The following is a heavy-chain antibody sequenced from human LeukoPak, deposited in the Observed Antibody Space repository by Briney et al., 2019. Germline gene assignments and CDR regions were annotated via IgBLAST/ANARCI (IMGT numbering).Heavy chain of an antibody. D-gene: IGHD1-26*01. CDR3: VRLMGSGWFDP. V-gene: IGHV3-53*04. J-gene: IGHJ5*02. CDR1: GFTVSSSP. CDR2: IYSGGNT. Sequence: GGSLRLPCAASGFTVSSSPINWVRQAPGRGLEWVSVIYSGGNTFYADSVKGRFTISRHNSENTLYLQMNGLSADDTAVYYCVRLMGSGWFDPWGQGTLVTVFS.